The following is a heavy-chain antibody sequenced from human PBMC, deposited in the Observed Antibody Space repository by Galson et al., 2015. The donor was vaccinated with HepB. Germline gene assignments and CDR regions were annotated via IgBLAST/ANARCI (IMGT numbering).Heavy chain of an antibody. J-gene: IGHJ4*02. Sequence: SLRLSCAASGFTFSSYSMNWVRQAPGKGLEWVSYISSSSSTIYYADSVKGRFTISRDNAKNSLYLQMNSLRDEDTAVYYCARSPPDPTHTDTYYYGSGSYLDFDYWGQGTLVTVSS. CDR3: ARSPPDPTHTDTYYYGSGSYLDFDY. CDR1: GFTFSSYS. D-gene: IGHD3-10*01. V-gene: IGHV3-48*02. CDR2: ISSSSSTI.